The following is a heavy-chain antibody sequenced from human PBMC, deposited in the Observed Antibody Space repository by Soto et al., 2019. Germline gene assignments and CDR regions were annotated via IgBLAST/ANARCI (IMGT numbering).Heavy chain of an antibody. CDR1: GGTFSSYA. CDR3: ARAGSGGQGPIGYYHYAMEV. V-gene: IGHV1-69*01. CDR2: IIPIFGSP. D-gene: IGHD2-15*01. J-gene: IGHJ6*02. Sequence: QVQLVQSGAEVKKPGSSVRVSCKASGGTFSSYAIHWVRQAPGQGLQWMGGIIPIFGSPIFAQEFQGRLTIAADGSTSTASTELSSLTFEDTAVYYCARAGSGGQGPIGYYHYAMEVWGQGTTVTVSS.